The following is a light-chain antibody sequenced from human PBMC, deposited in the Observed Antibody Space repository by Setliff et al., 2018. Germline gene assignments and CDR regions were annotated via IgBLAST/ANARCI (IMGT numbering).Light chain of an antibody. V-gene: IGLV2-14*01. J-gene: IGLJ1*01. CDR3: SSYTSLSTRV. CDR2: EVS. Sequence: QSALAQPASVSGSPGQSITISCTGTSSDVGDYKYVSWYQQLPGKAHKLIIFEVSNRPSGIPNRFSGSKSGNTASLSISGLQAEDEADYYCSSYTSLSTRVFGTGTKVTV. CDR1: SSDVGDYKY.